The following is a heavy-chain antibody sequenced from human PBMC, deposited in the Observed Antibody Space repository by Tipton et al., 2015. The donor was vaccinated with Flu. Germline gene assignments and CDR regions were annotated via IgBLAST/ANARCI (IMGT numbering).Heavy chain of an antibody. CDR2: INHSGST. V-gene: IGHV4-34*01. CDR3: ASFRPWSGYYRRNWFDP. D-gene: IGHD3-3*01. Sequence: GLVKPSETLSLTCAVYGGSFSGYYWSWIRQPPGKGLEWIGEINHSGSTNYNPSLKSRVTISVDTSKNQFSLKLSSVTAADTAVYYCASFRPWSGYYRRNWFDPWGQGTLVTVSS. CDR1: GGSFSGYY. J-gene: IGHJ5*02.